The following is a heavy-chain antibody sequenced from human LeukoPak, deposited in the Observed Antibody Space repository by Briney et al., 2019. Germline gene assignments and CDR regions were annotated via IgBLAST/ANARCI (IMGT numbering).Heavy chain of an antibody. J-gene: IGHJ4*02. CDR1: GYTFTSYG. V-gene: IGHV1-18*01. CDR3: ARDWAGHLFDY. CDR2: ISAYNGNT. D-gene: IGHD3-16*01. Sequence: ASVKVSCKASGYTFTSYGISWVRQAPGHGLDWMGWISAYNGNTNYAQKLQGRVTMTTDTSTSTAYMELRSLRSHDTAGYYCARDWAGHLFDYWGQGTLVTVSS.